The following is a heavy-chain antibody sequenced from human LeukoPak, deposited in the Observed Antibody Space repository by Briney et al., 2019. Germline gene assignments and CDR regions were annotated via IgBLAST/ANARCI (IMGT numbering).Heavy chain of an antibody. CDR3: ARGSGTRY. Sequence: SETLSLTCAVYGGSFSGYYWSWIRQPPGEGLEWIGEINHSGSTNYNPSLKSRVTISVDTSTTQSSLKLSSVTAADTVVYYCARGSGTRYWGQGTLVTVSS. CDR1: GGSFSGYY. J-gene: IGHJ4*02. CDR2: INHSGST. D-gene: IGHD3-10*01. V-gene: IGHV4-34*01.